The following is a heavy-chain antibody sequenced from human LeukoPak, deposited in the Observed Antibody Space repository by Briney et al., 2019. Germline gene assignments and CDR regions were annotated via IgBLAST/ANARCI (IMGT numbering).Heavy chain of an antibody. D-gene: IGHD5-24*01. J-gene: IGHJ4*02. CDR3: ARGGWLQPRDY. CDR1: GFKFSDYH. Sequence: PGGSLGLSCAASGFKFSDYHMSWIRQAPGKGLEGLSDISSGGGNIFYADSVKGRFTISRVNAKNSLYLQINSLRGEDTAIYYCARGGWLQPRDYWGQGTLVTVSS. CDR2: ISSGGGNI. V-gene: IGHV3-11*01.